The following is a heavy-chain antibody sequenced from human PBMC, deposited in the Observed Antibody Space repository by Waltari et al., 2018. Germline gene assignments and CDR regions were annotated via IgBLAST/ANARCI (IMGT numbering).Heavy chain of an antibody. D-gene: IGHD1-26*01. V-gene: IGHV4-39*01. CDR3: ARRLLGSYPTFDAFDI. CDR2: IYYSGRT. Sequence: QLQLQESGPGLVKPSETLSLTCTVSGGSISSSSYYWGWIRQPPGKGLEWIGSIYYSGRTNYDPSRKSRVTISVDTSRNQFSRKLSSVTAADTAVYYCARRLLGSYPTFDAFDIWGQGTMVTVSS. CDR1: GGSISSSSYY. J-gene: IGHJ3*02.